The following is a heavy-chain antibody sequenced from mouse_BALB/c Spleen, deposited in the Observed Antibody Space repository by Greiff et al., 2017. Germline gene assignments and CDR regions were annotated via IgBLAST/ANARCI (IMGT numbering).Heavy chain of an antibody. Sequence: EVQLQESGGGLVQPGGSLKLSCAASGFDFSRYWMSWVRQAPGKGLEWIGEINPDSSTINYTPSLKDKFIISRDNAKNTLYLQMSKVRSEDTALYYCARPYYRCDSAWFAYWGQGTLVTVSA. D-gene: IGHD2-14*01. V-gene: IGHV4-1*02. CDR3: ARPYYRCDSAWFAY. CDR2: INPDSSTI. J-gene: IGHJ3*01. CDR1: GFDFSRYW.